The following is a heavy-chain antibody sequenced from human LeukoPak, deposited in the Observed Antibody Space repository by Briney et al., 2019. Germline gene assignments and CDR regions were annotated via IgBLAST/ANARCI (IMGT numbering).Heavy chain of an antibody. CDR1: GGSFSSYY. V-gene: IGHV4-4*07. CDR3: ARGRDVAVPGAHLDS. CDR2: ISTSGST. D-gene: IGHD6-13*01. Sequence: SETLSLTCTVSGGSFSSYYWSWIRQPAEKGLEWIGRISTSGSTNYDPSLKSRVTMSVDTSKNQFSLKLNSVTAADTAVYYCARGRDVAVPGAHLDSWGQGTPVTVSS. J-gene: IGHJ4*02.